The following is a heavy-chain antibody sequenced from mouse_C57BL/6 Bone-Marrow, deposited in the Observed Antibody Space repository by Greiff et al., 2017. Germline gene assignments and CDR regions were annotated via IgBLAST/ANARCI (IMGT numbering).Heavy chain of an antibody. Sequence: VQLQQPGAELVKPGASVKLSCKASGYTFTSYWMQWVKQRPGQGLEWIGEIDPSDSYTNYNQKFKGKATLTVDTSSSTAYMQLRSLTSEDSAVYYCAREGSSGYYWGQGTTLTVSS. J-gene: IGHJ2*01. CDR2: IDPSDSYT. D-gene: IGHD3-2*02. CDR3: AREGSSGYY. CDR1: GYTFTSYW. V-gene: IGHV1-50*01.